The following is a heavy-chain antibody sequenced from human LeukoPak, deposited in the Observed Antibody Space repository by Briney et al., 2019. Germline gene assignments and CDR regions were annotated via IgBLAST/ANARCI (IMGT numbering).Heavy chain of an antibody. V-gene: IGHV3-74*01. CDR1: GFTFSNYW. J-gene: IGHJ4*02. Sequence: GGSLRLSCAASGFTFSNYWMHWVRQAPGKGLVWVSRINTDGSSTSYADSVKGRFTISRDNAKNTLCLQMNSLRAEDTAVYYCAKEQLGYYFDYWGQGTLVTVSS. CDR3: AKEQLGYYFDY. D-gene: IGHD6-13*01. CDR2: INTDGSST.